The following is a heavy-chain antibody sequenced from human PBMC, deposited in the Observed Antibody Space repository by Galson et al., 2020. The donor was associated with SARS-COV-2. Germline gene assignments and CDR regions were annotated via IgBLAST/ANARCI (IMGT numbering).Heavy chain of an antibody. J-gene: IGHJ6*03. V-gene: IGHV4-4*02. CDR2: IYHSGST. CDR1: GGSISSSNW. D-gene: IGHD3-3*01. CDR3: ASARFGNYYYYMDV. Sequence: SETLSLTCAVSGGSISSSNWWSWVRQPPGKGLEWIGEIYHSGSTNYNPSLKSRVTISVDKSKNQFSLKLSSVTAADTAVYYCASARFGNYYYYMDVWGKGTTVTVSS.